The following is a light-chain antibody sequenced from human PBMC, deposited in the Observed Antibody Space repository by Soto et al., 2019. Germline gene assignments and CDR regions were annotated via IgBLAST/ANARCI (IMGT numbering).Light chain of an antibody. CDR3: SLYSSSNAPYV. CDR1: SSDVGGYNY. V-gene: IGLV2-8*01. J-gene: IGLJ1*01. Sequence: QSVLTQPPSASGSPGQSVAISCTGTSSDVGGYNYVSWYQQHPGKAPKLMIYEVNKRPSGVPDRFSGSKSGNTASLTISGLLHHEDADYYCSLYSSSNAPYVFGTGTKVTVL. CDR2: EVN.